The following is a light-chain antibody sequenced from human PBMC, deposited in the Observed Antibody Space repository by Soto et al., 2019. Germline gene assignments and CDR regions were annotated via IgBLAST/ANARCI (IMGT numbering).Light chain of an antibody. CDR1: QSVSFSY. CDR3: QQYCSSPPWT. J-gene: IGKJ1*01. CDR2: GAS. V-gene: IGKV3-20*01. Sequence: EIVLTQSPGTLSLSPGERATLSCRASQSVSFSYLAWYQQKPGQAPRLLIYGASSRATGIPDRFSGSGSGTDFTLTISLLEPEDFAVDYCQQYCSSPPWTFGQGAKVA.